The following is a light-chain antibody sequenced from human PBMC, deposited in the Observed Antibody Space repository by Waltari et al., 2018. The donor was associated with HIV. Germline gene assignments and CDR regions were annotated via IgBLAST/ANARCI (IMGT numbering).Light chain of an antibody. CDR2: NNN. CDR3: GTWDSSLSDWV. V-gene: IGLV1-51*01. J-gene: IGLJ3*02. Sequence: QSVLTQLPSVSAAPGQKVTISCSGSSSNMGNNYVSWYQQVPGTAPKLLIYNNNKRPSGIPDRFSGSKSGTSATLGITGLQTGDEADYYCGTWDSSLSDWVFGGGTKLTVL. CDR1: SSNMGNNY.